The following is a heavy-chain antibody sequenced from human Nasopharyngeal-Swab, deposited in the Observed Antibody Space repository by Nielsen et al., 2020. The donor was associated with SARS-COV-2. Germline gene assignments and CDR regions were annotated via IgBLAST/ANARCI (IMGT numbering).Heavy chain of an antibody. CDR1: GFTVSTYW. D-gene: IGHD1-20*01. Sequence: GESLKNSCAASGFTVSTYWVIWVRQAPVKGLEWVANIKPDGSEKYHVDSVKGRFTISRDNAKNSLYLQMNSLRAEDTAVYYCAGNRNNWNVDYHYYGMDVWGQGTTVTVSS. J-gene: IGHJ6*02. V-gene: IGHV3-7*01. CDR2: IKPDGSEK. CDR3: AGNRNNWNVDYHYYGMDV.